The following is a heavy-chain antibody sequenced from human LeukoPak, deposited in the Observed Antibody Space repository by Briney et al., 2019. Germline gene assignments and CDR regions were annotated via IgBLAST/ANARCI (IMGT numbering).Heavy chain of an antibody. CDR1: GFTFSSYG. V-gene: IGHV3-74*01. CDR2: INSEGSSI. CDR3: ARAATNWLDY. Sequence: GGSLRLSCAASGFTFSSYGMHWVRQAPGKGLVWVSRINSEGSSINYADSVKGRFTISRDNAKNTLYLQMNSLRAEDTAVYYCARAATNWLDYWGQGTLVTVSS. D-gene: IGHD2-15*01. J-gene: IGHJ4*02.